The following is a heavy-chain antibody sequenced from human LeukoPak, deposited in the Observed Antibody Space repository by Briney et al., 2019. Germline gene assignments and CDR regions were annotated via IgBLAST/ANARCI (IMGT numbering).Heavy chain of an antibody. D-gene: IGHD2-15*01. CDR2: IKQDESKT. J-gene: IGHJ5*02. V-gene: IGHV3-7*01. Sequence: GGSLRLSCAASGFIFTNYWMSWVRQAPGKGPEWVANIKQDESKTYYVDSVKGRFTISRDNAKNSLCLQMNSLRAEDTAVYYCARDASLYCSGDSCYWAFDRWGQGTLVTVSS. CDR3: ARDASLYCSGDSCYWAFDR. CDR1: GFIFTNYW.